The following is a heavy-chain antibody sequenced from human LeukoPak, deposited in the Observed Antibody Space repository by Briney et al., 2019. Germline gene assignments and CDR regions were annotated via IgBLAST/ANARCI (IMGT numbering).Heavy chain of an antibody. J-gene: IGHJ6*02. Sequence: GGSLRLSCAASGFTVSSNDMSWVRQAPGKGLEWVSSISSSSSYIYYADSVKGRFTISRDNAKNSLYLQMNSLRAEDTAVYYCARVITIFGVVIIPGSDYYYGMDVWGQGTTVTVSS. D-gene: IGHD3-3*01. CDR2: ISSSSSYI. V-gene: IGHV3-21*01. CDR1: GFTVSSND. CDR3: ARVITIFGVVIIPGSDYYYGMDV.